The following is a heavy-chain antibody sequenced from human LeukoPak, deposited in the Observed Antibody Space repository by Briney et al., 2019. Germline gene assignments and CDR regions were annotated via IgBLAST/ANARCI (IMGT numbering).Heavy chain of an antibody. CDR2: ISSSSSYI. CDR3: ARGPARSGWYFDY. V-gene: IGHV3-21*01. Sequence: GGSLRFSCAASGFTFSSYSMNWVRQAPGKGLEWVSSISSSSSYIYYADSVKGRFTISRDNAKNSLYLQMNSLRAEDTAVYYCARGPARSGWYFDYWGQGTLVTVSS. J-gene: IGHJ4*02. D-gene: IGHD6-19*01. CDR1: GFTFSSYS.